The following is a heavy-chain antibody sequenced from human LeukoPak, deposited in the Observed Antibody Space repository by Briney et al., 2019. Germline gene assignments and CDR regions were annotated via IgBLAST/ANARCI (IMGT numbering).Heavy chain of an antibody. Sequence: GSVKVSCKASGYTFTSYDITWGRQATGQGLEWMGWMNPNSGNTGYAHKFQGRVTMTRNTSISTAYMELSSLRSEDTAVYYCAREVGVQPNYYHYYMDVWGKGTTVTVSS. D-gene: IGHD5-18*01. CDR1: GYTFTSYD. V-gene: IGHV1-8*01. CDR3: AREVGVQPNYYHYYMDV. J-gene: IGHJ6*03. CDR2: MNPNSGNT.